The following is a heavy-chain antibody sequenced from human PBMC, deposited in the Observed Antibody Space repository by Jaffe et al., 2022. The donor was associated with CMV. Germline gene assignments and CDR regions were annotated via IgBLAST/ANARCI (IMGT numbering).Heavy chain of an antibody. J-gene: IGHJ6*02. CDR1: GFTFSSYW. D-gene: IGHD4-17*01. CDR3: ARAHYDYGDYWMTYYYGMDV. V-gene: IGHV3-74*01. Sequence: EVQLVESGGGLVQPGGSLRLSCAASGFTFSSYWMHWVRQAPGKGLVWVSRINSDGSSTSYADSVKGRFTISRDNAKNTLYLQMNSLRAEDTAVYYCARAHYDYGDYWMTYYYGMDVWGQGTTVTVSS. CDR2: INSDGSST.